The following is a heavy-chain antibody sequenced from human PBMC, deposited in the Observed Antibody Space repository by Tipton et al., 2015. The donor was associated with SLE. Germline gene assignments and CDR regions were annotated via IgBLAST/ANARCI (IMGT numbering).Heavy chain of an antibody. CDR1: GGSICSHY. CDR2: TYYSGST. D-gene: IGHD6-13*01. J-gene: IGHJ4*02. Sequence: TLSLTCTVSGGSICSHYWSWIRQPPGKGLEWIGYTYYSGSTNYNPSLKSRVTISVDTSKNQFSLKLSSVTAADTAVYYCATAKPYSTTWFYYFDYWGQGTLVTVSS. CDR3: ATAKPYSTTWFYYFDY. V-gene: IGHV4-59*11.